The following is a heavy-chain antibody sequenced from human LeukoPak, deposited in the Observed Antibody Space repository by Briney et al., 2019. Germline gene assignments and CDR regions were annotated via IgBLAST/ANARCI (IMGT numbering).Heavy chain of an antibody. D-gene: IGHD3-10*01. CDR1: GFTFSSYW. V-gene: IGHV3-7*01. CDR3: ARDTVSGFGELFYYYYYMDV. Sequence: PGGSLRLSCAASGFTFSSYWMSWVRQAPGKGLEWVANIKQDGSEKYYVDSVKGRFTISRDNSKNTLYLQMNSLRAEDTAVYYCARDTVSGFGELFYYYYYMDVWGKGTTVTVSS. J-gene: IGHJ6*03. CDR2: IKQDGSEK.